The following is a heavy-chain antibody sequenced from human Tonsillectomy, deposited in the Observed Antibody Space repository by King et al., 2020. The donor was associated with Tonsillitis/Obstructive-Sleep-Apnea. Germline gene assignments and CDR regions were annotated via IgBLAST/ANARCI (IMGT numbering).Heavy chain of an antibody. Sequence: VQLVESGGGVVQPGRSLRLSCAASGFTFSSYGMHWVRQAPGKGLEWVAVRWYDGSNKYYADSVKGRFTISRDNSKNTLYLQMNSLRAEDTAVYYCARGVYYDSSGYYYENYYGMDVWGQGTTVTVSS. J-gene: IGHJ6*02. CDR3: ARGVYYDSSGYYYENYYGMDV. V-gene: IGHV3-33*01. D-gene: IGHD3-22*01. CDR2: RWYDGSNK. CDR1: GFTFSSYG.